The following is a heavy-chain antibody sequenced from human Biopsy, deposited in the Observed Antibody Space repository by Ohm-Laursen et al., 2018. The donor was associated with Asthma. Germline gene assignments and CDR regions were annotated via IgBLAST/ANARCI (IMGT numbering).Heavy chain of an antibody. D-gene: IGHD7-27*01. CDR2: ISYTGSA. CDR1: GGSMSSSSYY. Sequence: GTLSLTCTVSGGSMSSSSYYWGWIRQPPGKGLEWMGSISYTGSAYHNPSLKSRVTISENTSKNPFSLKLSSVTAADTAVYYCARHWDWGSFFDYWGQGTPVTVSS. J-gene: IGHJ4*02. V-gene: IGHV4-39*01. CDR3: ARHWDWGSFFDY.